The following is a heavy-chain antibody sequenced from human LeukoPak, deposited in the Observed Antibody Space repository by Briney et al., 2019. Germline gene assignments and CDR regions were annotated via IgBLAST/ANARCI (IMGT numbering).Heavy chain of an antibody. CDR2: INQDGSAE. CDR3: VRLFGGVTTFDY. D-gene: IGHD4-17*01. Sequence: GGSLRLSCAASGFTFSTDSMSWVRQAPGRGLDWVASINQDGSAEYYVDSVRGRFTISRDNAKNSLYLQVNSLRVDDTAVYYCVRLFGGVTTFDYWGQGTLVTVSS. J-gene: IGHJ4*02. CDR1: GFTFSTDS. V-gene: IGHV3-7*01.